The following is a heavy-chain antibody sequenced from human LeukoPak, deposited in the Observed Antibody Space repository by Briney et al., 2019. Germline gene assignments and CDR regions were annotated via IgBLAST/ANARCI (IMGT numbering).Heavy chain of an antibody. D-gene: IGHD6-13*01. CDR1: GYSFTSYW. Sequence: GESLKISCKGSGYSFTSYWIGWVRQMPGKGLEWMGIIYPGDSDTRYSPSFQGQVTISADKSISTAYLQWSSLKASDTAMYYCARGPTDSSSWYGYYFDYWGQGTLVTVSS. CDR2: IYPGDSDT. V-gene: IGHV5-51*01. CDR3: ARGPTDSSSWYGYYFDY. J-gene: IGHJ4*02.